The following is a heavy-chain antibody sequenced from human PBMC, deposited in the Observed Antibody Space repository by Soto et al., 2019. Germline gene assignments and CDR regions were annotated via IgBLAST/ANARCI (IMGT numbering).Heavy chain of an antibody. CDR1: GGSFSGYY. V-gene: IGHV4-34*01. J-gene: IGHJ6*02. D-gene: IGHD3-3*01. CDR3: GRPRPAVLRFYHGMDA. CDR2: INHSGST. Sequence: SETLSLTCAVYGGSFSGYYWSWIRQPPGKGLEWIGEINHSGSTNYNPSLKSRVTISVDTSKNQFSLKLSSVTAADTAVYYCGRPRPAVLRFYHGMDAWGQGTTVTAS.